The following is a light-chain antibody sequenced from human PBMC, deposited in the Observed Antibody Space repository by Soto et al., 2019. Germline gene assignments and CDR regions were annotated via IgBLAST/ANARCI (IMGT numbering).Light chain of an antibody. J-gene: IGLJ2*01. Sequence: QSVLTQPASVSGSPGQSITISCTGTSSDVGLYNYVSWYQQHPGKAPKLLIYDVTNRPSGVSNRFSGSKSGNTASLTISRLQAEDEADYYCSSKRDGNTLVVFGGGTKLPVL. CDR1: SSDVGLYNY. CDR2: DVT. CDR3: SSKRDGNTLVV. V-gene: IGLV2-14*03.